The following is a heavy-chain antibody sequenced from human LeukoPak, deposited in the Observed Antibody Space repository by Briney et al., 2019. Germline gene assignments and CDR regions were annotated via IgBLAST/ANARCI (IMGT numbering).Heavy chain of an antibody. V-gene: IGHV4-38-2*02. J-gene: IGHJ5*02. D-gene: IGHD6-13*01. CDR2: IYHSGST. Sequence: PSETLSLTCTVSGYSISSGYYWGWIRQPPGKGLEWIGSIYHSGSTYYNPSLKSRVTISVDTSKNQFSLKLSSVTAADTAVYYCASMRGSLYSERFDPWGQGTLVTVPT. CDR1: GYSISSGYY. CDR3: ASMRGSLYSERFDP.